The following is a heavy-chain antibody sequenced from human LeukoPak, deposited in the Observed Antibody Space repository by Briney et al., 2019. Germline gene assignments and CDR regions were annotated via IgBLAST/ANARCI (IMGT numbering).Heavy chain of an antibody. J-gene: IGHJ4*02. CDR2: IYTSGST. CDR3: ARGPPPDFDY. Sequence: SQTLSLTCTVSGGSISSGSYYWSWNRQPAGKGLEWIGRIYTSGSTNYNPSLKSRVTISVDTSKNQFSLKLSSVTAADTAVYYCARGPPPDFDYWGRGALVTVSS. V-gene: IGHV4-61*02. CDR1: GGSISSGSYY.